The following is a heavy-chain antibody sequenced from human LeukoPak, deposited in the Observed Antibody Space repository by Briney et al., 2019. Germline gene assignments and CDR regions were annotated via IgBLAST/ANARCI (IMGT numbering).Heavy chain of an antibody. J-gene: IGHJ5*02. V-gene: IGHV4-59*01. CDR1: GGSISPYF. CDR2: ISYSGST. D-gene: IGHD3-10*01. CDR3: ARDDYRGVSNFDP. Sequence: SETLSLTCTVSGGSISPYFWSWIRQPPGKGLEWIGYISYSGSTNYNPSLKSRVTISVDTSKNQFSLQLSSVTAADTAVYYCARDDYRGVSNFDPWGQGTLVTVSS.